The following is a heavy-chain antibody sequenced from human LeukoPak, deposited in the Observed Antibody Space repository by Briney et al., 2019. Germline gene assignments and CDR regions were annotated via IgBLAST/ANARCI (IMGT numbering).Heavy chain of an antibody. J-gene: IGHJ5*02. Sequence: ASVKVSCKASGYTFTGYYMHWVRQAPGQGLEWMGWINPNSGGPNYAQKFQGRVTMTRDTSISTAYMELSRLRSDDTAVYYCARAYAPYSSSYNWFDPWGQGTLVTVSS. V-gene: IGHV1-2*02. D-gene: IGHD6-6*01. CDR1: GYTFTGYY. CDR2: INPNSGGP. CDR3: ARAYAPYSSSYNWFDP.